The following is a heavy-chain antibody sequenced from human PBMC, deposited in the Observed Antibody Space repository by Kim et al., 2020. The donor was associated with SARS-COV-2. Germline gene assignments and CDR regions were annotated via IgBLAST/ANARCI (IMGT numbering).Heavy chain of an antibody. D-gene: IGHD3-10*01. Sequence: SETLSLTCTVSGGSISSGGYYWSWIRQHPGKGLEWIGYIYYSGSTYYNPFLKSRVTISVDTSKNQFSLKLSSVTAADTAVYYCARGMVRGWGNYYYGMDVWGQGTTVTVSS. V-gene: IGHV4-31*03. CDR3: ARGMVRGWGNYYYGMDV. CDR2: IYYSGST. J-gene: IGHJ6*02. CDR1: GGSISSGGYY.